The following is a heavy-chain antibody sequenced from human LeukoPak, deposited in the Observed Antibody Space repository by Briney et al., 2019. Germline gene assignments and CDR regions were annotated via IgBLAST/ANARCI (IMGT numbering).Heavy chain of an antibody. V-gene: IGHV1-18*01. D-gene: IGHD6-13*01. Sequence: GASVKVSCKASGYTFTSYDINWVRQAPGQGLEWMGWISAYNGNTNYAQKLQGRVTMTTDTSTSTAYMELRSLRSDDTAVYYCARDIKAAGTGYWGQGTLVTVSS. J-gene: IGHJ4*02. CDR3: ARDIKAAGTGY. CDR2: ISAYNGNT. CDR1: GYTFTSYD.